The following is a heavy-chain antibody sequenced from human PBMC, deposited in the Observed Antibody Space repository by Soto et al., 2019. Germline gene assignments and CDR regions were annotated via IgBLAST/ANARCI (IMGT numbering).Heavy chain of an antibody. Sequence: SATLSLTCPVSGGSISSYYWSWSRQPTGKGLEWIGYVYYSGSTNSNPSLKSRVTISVDTSKNQFSLKLSSVTAADTAVYYCARSYYDIFTRYSHFAYRGQGTPVPVAS. D-gene: IGHD3-9*01. CDR3: ARSYYDIFTRYSHFAY. CDR2: VYYSGST. CDR1: GGSISSYY. J-gene: IGHJ4*02. V-gene: IGHV4-59*01.